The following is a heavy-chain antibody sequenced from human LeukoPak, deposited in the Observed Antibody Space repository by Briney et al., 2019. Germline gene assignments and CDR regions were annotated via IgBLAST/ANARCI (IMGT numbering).Heavy chain of an antibody. CDR2: LNPNTGGT. CDR3: ARQYGDDRYNWFDP. Sequence: ASVKVSCKASGYTFTGYYMHWVRQAPGQGLEWLGWLNPNTGGTNYAQKFQGRVTMTRDTSITTAYMDLSSLGSDDTAIYHCARQYGDDRYNWFDPWGQGTLVTVSS. CDR1: GYTFTGYY. J-gene: IGHJ5*02. V-gene: IGHV1-2*02. D-gene: IGHD4-17*01.